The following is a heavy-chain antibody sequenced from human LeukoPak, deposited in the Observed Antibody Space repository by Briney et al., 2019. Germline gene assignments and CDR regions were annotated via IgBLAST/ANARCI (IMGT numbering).Heavy chain of an antibody. D-gene: IGHD3-16*01. CDR2: IRGSGDSI. CDR3: ATAYITTWFWGLEL. CDR1: GFTFSSYA. V-gene: IGHV3-23*01. J-gene: IGHJ4*02. Sequence: GGSLRLSCAASGFTFSSYAMTWVRQAPGRGLEWASSIRGSGDSIYYADSVKGRFTLSTENSKSTMFLQMNSLRAEDTAIYYCATAYITTWFWGLELWGQGTLVTVPS.